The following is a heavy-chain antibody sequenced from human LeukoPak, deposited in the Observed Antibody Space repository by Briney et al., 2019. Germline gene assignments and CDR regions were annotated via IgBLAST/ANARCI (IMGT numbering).Heavy chain of an antibody. CDR3: AKESTAYYYYGMHV. D-gene: IGHD2-21*02. CDR1: GFTFSNYA. V-gene: IGHV3-30*18. J-gene: IGHJ6*02. CDR2: MSYDGTNR. Sequence: GGSLRLSCAASGFTFSNYAMHWVRQAPGKGLEWVAVMSYDGTNRYYPDSVKGRFTISRDNSYNTLYLQMDSLSAEDTAVYYCAKESTAYYYYGMHVWGQGTTVTVSS.